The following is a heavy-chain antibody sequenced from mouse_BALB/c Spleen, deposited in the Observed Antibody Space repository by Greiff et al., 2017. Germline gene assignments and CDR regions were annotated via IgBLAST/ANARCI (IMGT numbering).Heavy chain of an antibody. CDR1: GFTFSNYW. CDR2: IRLKSNNYAT. Sequence: EVMLVESGGGLVQPGGSMKLSCVASGFTFSNYWMNWVRQSPEKGLEWVAEIRLKSNNYATHYAESVKGRFTISRDDSKSSVYLQMNNLRAEDTGIYYCTRPYYGYGFAYWGQGTLVTVSA. V-gene: IGHV6-6*02. CDR3: TRPYYGYGFAY. D-gene: IGHD1-2*01. J-gene: IGHJ3*01.